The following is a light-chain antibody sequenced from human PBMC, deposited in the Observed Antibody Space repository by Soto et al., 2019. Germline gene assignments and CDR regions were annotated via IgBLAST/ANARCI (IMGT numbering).Light chain of an antibody. CDR2: ATS. J-gene: IGKJ2*01. CDR3: QHNS. CDR1: QTIASGS. Sequence: VLRQSPGTLSLSPGERATLSCRASQTIASGSLAWYQHKPGHAPRLLSYATSSRATGIPDRFSGSGSGTDFTLNISRLEPEYFAVYYCQHNSFGQGTRLEIK. V-gene: IGKV3-20*01.